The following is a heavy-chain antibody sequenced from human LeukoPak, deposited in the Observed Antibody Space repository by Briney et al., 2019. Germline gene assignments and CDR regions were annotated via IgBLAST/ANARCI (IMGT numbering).Heavy chain of an antibody. CDR1: GFTFSSYA. D-gene: IGHD6-13*01. CDR3: AKDMLHVRYASSGVHAFDI. V-gene: IGHV3-30*02. Sequence: PGGSLRLSCAASGFTFSSYAMHWVRQAPCKGLEWVAFIRYDGSYTYYADSVKGRFAVSRDNTKNTLYLQMNSLRTEDTAVYYCAKDMLHVRYASSGVHAFDIWGQGTLVTVSS. J-gene: IGHJ3*02. CDR2: IRYDGSYT.